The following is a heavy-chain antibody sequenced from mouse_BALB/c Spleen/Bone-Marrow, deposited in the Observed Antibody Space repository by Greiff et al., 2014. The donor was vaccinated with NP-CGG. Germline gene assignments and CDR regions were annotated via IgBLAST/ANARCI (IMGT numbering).Heavy chain of an antibody. V-gene: IGHV7-3*02. Sequence: EVMLVESGGGLVQPGGSLRLSCATSGFTFTDYYMNWVRQPPGMALEWLVFIRNKANGYTTEYSASVKGQFTISRDNSQSFLYLQMNTLRPEDSATYYCVRDRGAVFFDYWGQGTTLTVSS. CDR3: VRDRGAVFFDY. CDR2: IRNKANGYTT. D-gene: IGHD3-3*01. J-gene: IGHJ2*01. CDR1: GFTFTDYY.